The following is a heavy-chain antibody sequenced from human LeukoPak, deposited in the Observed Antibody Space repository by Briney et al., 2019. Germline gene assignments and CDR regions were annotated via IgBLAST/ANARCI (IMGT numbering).Heavy chain of an antibody. CDR2: IYHSGST. D-gene: IGHD3-10*01. J-gene: IGHJ4*02. V-gene: IGHV4-38-2*02. CDR3: ARSEPAGITMVRGDRYYFDY. CDR1: GYSISSGYY. Sequence: PSETLSLTCTVSGYSISSGYYWGWIRQPPGKGLEWIGSIYHSGSTYYNPSLKSRVTISVDTSKNQFSLKLSSVTAADTAVYYCARSEPAGITMVRGDRYYFDYWGQGTLVTVSS.